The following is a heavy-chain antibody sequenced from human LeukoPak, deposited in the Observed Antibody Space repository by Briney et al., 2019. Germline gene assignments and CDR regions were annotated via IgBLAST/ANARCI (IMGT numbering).Heavy chain of an antibody. V-gene: IGHV3-13*03. J-gene: IGHJ5*02. CDR1: GFTFSSYD. D-gene: IGHD1-26*01. CDR2: IGTAGDT. CDR3: ANWAHSGSPTNPWFDP. Sequence: GGSLRLSCAACGFTFSSYDMHWVRQATGKGLEWVSAIGTAGDTYYPGSVKGQFTISRENAKNSLYLQMNSLRAGDTAVYYCANWAHSGSPTNPWFDPWGQGTLVTVSS.